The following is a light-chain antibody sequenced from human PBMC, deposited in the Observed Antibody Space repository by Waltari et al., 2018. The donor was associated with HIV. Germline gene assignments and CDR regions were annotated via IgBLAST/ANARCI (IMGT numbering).Light chain of an antibody. Sequence: EFVLTQSPGTLSLSPGERATLSCRASQSVSSSYLAWYQQGPGQAPRLLIYGASSRAAGIPDRFTGSGSGTDFTLTISRLEPEDFAVYYCQHFDTSLPKYTFGQGTKLEIK. CDR3: QHFDTSLPKYT. CDR1: QSVSSSY. J-gene: IGKJ2*01. V-gene: IGKV3-20*01. CDR2: GAS.